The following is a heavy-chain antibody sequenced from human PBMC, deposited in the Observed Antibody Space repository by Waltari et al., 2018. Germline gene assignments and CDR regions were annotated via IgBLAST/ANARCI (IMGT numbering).Heavy chain of an antibody. CDR1: GGSFSGYY. D-gene: IGHD3-3*01. Sequence: QVQLQQWGAGLLQPSETLSLTCAVYGGSFSGYYWSWIRQPPGTGLEWIGEINHSGSTNYNPSLKSRVTISVDTSKNQFSLKLSSVTAADTAVYYCARLYPNYDFWSGYYKGAFDYWGQGTLVTVSS. V-gene: IGHV4-34*01. CDR3: ARLYPNYDFWSGYYKGAFDY. CDR2: INHSGST. J-gene: IGHJ4*02.